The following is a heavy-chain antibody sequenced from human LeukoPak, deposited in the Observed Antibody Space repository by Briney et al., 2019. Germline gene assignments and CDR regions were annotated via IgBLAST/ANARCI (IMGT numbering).Heavy chain of an antibody. V-gene: IGHV1-2*02. CDR3: ARDLEADYGQNYCYYYYYMDV. D-gene: IGHD4-17*01. Sequence: ASVKVSCKASGYTFTGYYMHWVRQAPGQGLEWMGWINPNSGGTNYAQKFQGRVTMTRDTSISTAYMELSRLRSDDTAVYYCARDLEADYGQNYCYYYYYMDVWGKGTTVTVSS. J-gene: IGHJ6*03. CDR1: GYTFTGYY. CDR2: INPNSGGT.